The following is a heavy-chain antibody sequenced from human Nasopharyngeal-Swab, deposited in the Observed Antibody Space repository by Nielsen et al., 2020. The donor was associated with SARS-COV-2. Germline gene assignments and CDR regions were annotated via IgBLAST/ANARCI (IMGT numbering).Heavy chain of an antibody. CDR2: VSYSGRT. CDR1: GASISSDY. CDR3: TRGSLRTAPDC. J-gene: IGHJ4*02. Sequence: SETLSLTCAVSGASISSDYWGWTRQPPGKGLEWIGCVSYSGRTDYNPSLKSRVTISIDTSKKHFSLVLSSLTAADTALYYCTRGSLRTAPDCWGQGTLVTVSS. D-gene: IGHD4-17*01. V-gene: IGHV4-59*12.